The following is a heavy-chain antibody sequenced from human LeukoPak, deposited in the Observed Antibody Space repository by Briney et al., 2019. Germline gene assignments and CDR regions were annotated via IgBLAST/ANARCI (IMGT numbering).Heavy chain of an antibody. CDR2: MNPNSGNT. D-gene: IGHD3-10*01. V-gene: IGHV1-8*01. CDR1: GYTFTSYD. CDR3: ARDSGTYYYGSGSRRPFDY. Sequence: ASVKVSCKASGYTFTSYDINWVRQATGQGLEWMGWMNPNSGNTGYAQKLQGRVTMTTDTSTSTAYMELRSLRSDDTAVYYCARDSGTYYYGSGSRRPFDYWGQGTLVTVSS. J-gene: IGHJ4*02.